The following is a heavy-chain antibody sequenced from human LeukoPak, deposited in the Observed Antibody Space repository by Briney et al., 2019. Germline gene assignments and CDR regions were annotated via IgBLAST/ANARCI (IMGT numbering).Heavy chain of an antibody. CDR1: GFTFSSYA. V-gene: IGHV3-23*01. Sequence: GGSLRLSCAASGFTFSSYAMSWVRQAPGKGLERVSAISGSGGSTYYADSVKGRFTISRDNSKNTLYLQMNSLRAEDTAVYYCAKPPLSSGYYLPFDYWGQGTLVTVSS. D-gene: IGHD3-22*01. J-gene: IGHJ4*02. CDR2: ISGSGGST. CDR3: AKPPLSSGYYLPFDY.